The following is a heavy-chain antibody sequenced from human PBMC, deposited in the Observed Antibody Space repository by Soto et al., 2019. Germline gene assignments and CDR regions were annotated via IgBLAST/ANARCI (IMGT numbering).Heavy chain of an antibody. V-gene: IGHV4-59*01. Sequence: PSETLSLTCTVSGGSISSYYWSWIRQPPGKGLERIGYIYYSGSTNYNPSLKSRVTISVDTSKNQFSLKLSSVTAADTAVYYCARDTSFMGMDVWGQGTTVTVSS. CDR2: IYYSGST. D-gene: IGHD1-26*01. J-gene: IGHJ6*02. CDR3: ARDTSFMGMDV. CDR1: GGSISSYY.